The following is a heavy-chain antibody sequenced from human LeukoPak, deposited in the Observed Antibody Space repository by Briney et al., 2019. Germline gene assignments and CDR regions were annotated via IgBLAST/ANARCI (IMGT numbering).Heavy chain of an antibody. V-gene: IGHV4-34*01. D-gene: IGHD2-21*02. CDR3: ARFAYCGGHCWYYFDY. CDR2: INHSGST. Sequence: KPSETLSLTCAVYGVSFSGYYWSWIRQPPGKGLEWIGEINHSGSTNYNPSLKSRVTISVDTSKNQFSLKLSSVTAADTAVYYCARFAYCGGHCWYYFDYWGQGSLVTVSS. CDR1: GVSFSGYY. J-gene: IGHJ4*02.